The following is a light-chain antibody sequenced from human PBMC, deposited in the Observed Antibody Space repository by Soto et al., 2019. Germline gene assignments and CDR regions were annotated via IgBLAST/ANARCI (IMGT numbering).Light chain of an antibody. CDR1: QSVRSN. CDR3: QQYNNWPYT. CDR2: DAS. J-gene: IGKJ2*01. Sequence: EIVMTQSPATLSVSPGERAALSCRASQSVRSNFAWYQQKPGQAPRLLVYDASTRATGIPARFSGSGSGTEFTLTISSLQSEDFAVYYCQQYNNWPYTSGQGTKLEIK. V-gene: IGKV3-15*01.